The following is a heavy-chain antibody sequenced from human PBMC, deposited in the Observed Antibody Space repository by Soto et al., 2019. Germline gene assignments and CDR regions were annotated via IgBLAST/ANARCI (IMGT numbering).Heavy chain of an antibody. D-gene: IGHD6-19*01. Sequence: QVQLVESGGGVVQPGRSLRLSCAASGFTFSSYAMHWVRQAPGKGLEWVAVISYDGSNRYYADSVKGRFTISRDNSKNTLYLQMNSLRAEDTAVYYCARAQWGSGWYTIDYWGQGTLVTVSS. CDR3: ARAQWGSGWYTIDY. V-gene: IGHV3-30-3*01. J-gene: IGHJ4*02. CDR1: GFTFSSYA. CDR2: ISYDGSNR.